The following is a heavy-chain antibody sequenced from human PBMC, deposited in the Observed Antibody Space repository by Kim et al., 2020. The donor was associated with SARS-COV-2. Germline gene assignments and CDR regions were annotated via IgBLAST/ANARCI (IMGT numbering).Heavy chain of an antibody. CDR1: GFTFSNYA. CDR2: ISFDGSNQ. D-gene: IGHD4-17*01. V-gene: IGHV3-30*18. Sequence: GGSLRLSCAASGFTFSNYAIHWVRQAPGKGLEWVAVISFDGSNQYYADSVKGRFTISRDNSKYTLYLQMNSLRAEDTAVYYCAKVNGDYGPYVPDYWGQGTLVTVSS. J-gene: IGHJ4*02. CDR3: AKVNGDYGPYVPDY.